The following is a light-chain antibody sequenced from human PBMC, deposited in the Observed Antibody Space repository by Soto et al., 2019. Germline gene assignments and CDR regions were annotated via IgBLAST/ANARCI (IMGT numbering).Light chain of an antibody. V-gene: IGKV1-5*01. J-gene: IGKJ1*01. CDR2: DAS. CDR3: QQYNTFWT. Sequence: DIQMTQSHSTLSASVGDRVTITCRASQSISSWLAWYQQKPGKAPKLLIYDASSLESGVPSRVSGSGSGTEFTLTISSLQPDDFATYYCQQYNTFWTFGPGTKVDIK. CDR1: QSISSW.